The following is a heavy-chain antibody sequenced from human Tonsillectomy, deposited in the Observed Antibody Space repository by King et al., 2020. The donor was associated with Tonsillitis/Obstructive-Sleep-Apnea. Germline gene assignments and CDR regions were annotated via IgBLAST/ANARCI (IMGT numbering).Heavy chain of an antibody. D-gene: IGHD6-19*01. CDR1: GGSFSAYD. Sequence: VQLQQWGAGLLKPSETLSLTCAVYGGSFSAYDWSWIRQPPGKGLEWVGEINHSGSTNYSPSLKSRVPISVETSKNQFSLKLSSVTAADTAVYYCARPREAGRDDAFDIWGQGTMVTVSS. CDR2: INHSGST. J-gene: IGHJ3*02. CDR3: ARPREAGRDDAFDI. V-gene: IGHV4-34*01.